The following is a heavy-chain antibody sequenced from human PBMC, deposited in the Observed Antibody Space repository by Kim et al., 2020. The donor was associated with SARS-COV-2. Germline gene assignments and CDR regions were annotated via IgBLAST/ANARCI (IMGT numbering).Heavy chain of an antibody. CDR1: GYTFTSYY. CDR3: ASLIAAAGAFDI. CDR2: INPSGGST. J-gene: IGHJ3*02. Sequence: ASVKVSCKASGYTFTSYYMHWVRQAPGQGLEWMGIINPSGGSTSYAQKFQGRVTMTRDTSTSTVYMELSSLRSEDTAVYYCASLIAAAGAFDIWGQGTMVTVSS. D-gene: IGHD6-13*01. V-gene: IGHV1-46*01.